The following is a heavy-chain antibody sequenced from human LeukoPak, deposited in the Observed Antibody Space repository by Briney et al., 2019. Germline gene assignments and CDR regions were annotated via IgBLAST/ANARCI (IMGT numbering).Heavy chain of an antibody. Sequence: GGSLRLSCAASGFTFNNAWMSWVRQAPGKGLEWVGRIKSKTDGGTTDYAAPVKGRFTSSRDDSKNTLYLLMNSLKTEDTAVYYCTGSDIGLDYWGQGTLVTVSS. J-gene: IGHJ4*02. CDR3: TGSDIGLDY. CDR1: GFTFNNAW. CDR2: IKSKTDGGTT. V-gene: IGHV3-15*01. D-gene: IGHD3-9*01.